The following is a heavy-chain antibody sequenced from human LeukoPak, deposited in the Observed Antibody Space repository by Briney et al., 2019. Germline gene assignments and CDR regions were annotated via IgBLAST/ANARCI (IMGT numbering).Heavy chain of an antibody. Sequence: GGSLRLSCAASGFTFSTHSMSWVRQAPGKGPEWVSSISASSNFIHYAESVRGRFTISRDNAKNSLYLQMNSLGAQDTAVYYCARPATGYCSSAGCHWDSWGQGTLVTVSS. V-gene: IGHV3-21*01. CDR1: GFTFSTHS. CDR2: ISASSNFI. J-gene: IGHJ4*02. CDR3: ARPATGYCSSAGCHWDS. D-gene: IGHD2-2*01.